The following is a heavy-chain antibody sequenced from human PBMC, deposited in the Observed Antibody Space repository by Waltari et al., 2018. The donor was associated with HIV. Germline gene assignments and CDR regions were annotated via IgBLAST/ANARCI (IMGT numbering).Heavy chain of an antibody. CDR3: VRHSGSYYRYDGMDV. CDR2: ISSGGGTI. J-gene: IGHJ6*02. Sequence: QLQLVDPGGGLVKPGGALRPSCAASGFPFPAFYISWIRQAPGKGLEWVSTISSGGGTISYADSVKGRFIISRDNPKKSIYLQMNSLTAEDTAVYYCVRHSGSYYRYDGMDVWGQGTTVTVSS. V-gene: IGHV3-11*01. CDR1: GFPFPAFY. D-gene: IGHD1-26*01.